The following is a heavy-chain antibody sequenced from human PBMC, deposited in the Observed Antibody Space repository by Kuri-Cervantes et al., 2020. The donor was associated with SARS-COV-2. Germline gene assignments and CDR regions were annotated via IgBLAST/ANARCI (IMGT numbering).Heavy chain of an antibody. Sequence: ASVKVSCKASGYTFISYGISWVRQAPGQGLEWMGWISPYNGNTNYAQNLQGRVTMTTDTSTSTVYIELSSLRSEDTAVYYCAVSYCSGGSCYSWFDPWGQGTLVTVSS. CDR3: AVSYCSGGSCYSWFDP. J-gene: IGHJ5*02. CDR2: ISPYNGNT. CDR1: GYTFISYG. V-gene: IGHV1-18*01. D-gene: IGHD2-15*01.